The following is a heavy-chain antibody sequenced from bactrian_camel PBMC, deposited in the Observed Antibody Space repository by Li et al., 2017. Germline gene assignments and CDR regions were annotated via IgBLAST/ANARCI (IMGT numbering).Heavy chain of an antibody. Sequence: HVQLVESGGGSVQAGGSLRLSCAISGRSNENYFLAWFRQPPGKEREGVAAMYTGFGGGNIYYDDSVKGRFTISQDNSKNTLFLQMNVLRPEDTAMYYCAADSWLPPPSTSTRLWYATYENYHWGQGTQVTVS. D-gene: IGHD2*01. J-gene: IGHJ4*01. CDR2: MYTGFGGGNI. V-gene: IGHV3S45*01. CDR1: GRSNENYF. CDR3: AADSWLPPPSTSTRLWYATYENYH.